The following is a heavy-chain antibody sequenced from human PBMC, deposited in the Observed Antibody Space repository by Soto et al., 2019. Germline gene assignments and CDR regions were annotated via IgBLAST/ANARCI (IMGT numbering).Heavy chain of an antibody. D-gene: IGHD6-6*01. CDR3: AKALAARVYYFDY. J-gene: IGHJ4*02. CDR1: GFNIGSHA. V-gene: IGHV3-23*01. Sequence: GGPLRLPYAASGFNIGSHAMSWVRQAPGKGLEWVSAISGSGGSTYYADSVKGRFTISRDNSKNTLYLQMNSLRAEDTAVYYCAKALAARVYYFDYWGQGTLVTVSS. CDR2: ISGSGGST.